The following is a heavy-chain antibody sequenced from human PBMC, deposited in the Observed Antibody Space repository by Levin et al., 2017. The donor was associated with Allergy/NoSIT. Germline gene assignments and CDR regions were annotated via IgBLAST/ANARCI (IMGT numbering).Heavy chain of an antibody. J-gene: IGHJ4*02. D-gene: IGHD1-14*01. CDR2: SYDSGTT. V-gene: IGHV4-4*02. Sequence: KTSETLSLTCAVSGASIRSSDWWTWVRHPPGKRLEWTGESYDSGTTNYTPSLKSRVTISVDKSKNQFSLNLTTVTAADTAVYYCARAFTPARSFDSWDQGSLFTVSS. CDR3: ARAFTPARSFDS. CDR1: GASIRSSDW.